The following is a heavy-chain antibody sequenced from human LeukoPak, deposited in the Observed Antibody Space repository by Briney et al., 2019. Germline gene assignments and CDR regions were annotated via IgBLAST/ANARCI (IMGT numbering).Heavy chain of an antibody. CDR3: AKDLFPVGIVGGAMDY. D-gene: IGHD1-26*01. J-gene: IGHJ4*02. CDR2: ISWNSGSI. Sequence: TGGSLRLSCAASGFTFSNYAMHWVRQAPGKGLEWVSGISWNSGSIGYADSVKGRFTISRDNAKNSLYLQMNSLRAEDTALYYCAKDLFPVGIVGGAMDYWGQGTLVTVSS. CDR1: GFTFSNYA. V-gene: IGHV3-9*01.